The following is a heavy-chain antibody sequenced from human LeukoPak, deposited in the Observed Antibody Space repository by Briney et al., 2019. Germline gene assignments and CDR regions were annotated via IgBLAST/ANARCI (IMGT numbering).Heavy chain of an antibody. CDR3: AGALPGATTTGFDY. CDR1: GGSFSGYY. Sequence: SETLSLTCAVYGGSFSGYYWSWIRQPPGKGLEWIGEINHSGSTNYDPSLKSRVTISVDTSKNQFSLKLSSVTAADTAVYYCAGALPGATTTGFDYWGQGTLVTVSS. V-gene: IGHV4-34*01. J-gene: IGHJ4*02. CDR2: INHSGST. D-gene: IGHD1-26*01.